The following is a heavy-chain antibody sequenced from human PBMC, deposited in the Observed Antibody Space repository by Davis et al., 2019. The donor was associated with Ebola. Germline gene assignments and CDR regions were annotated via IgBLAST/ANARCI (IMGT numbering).Heavy chain of an antibody. Sequence: GESLKISCAASGFTFSSYAMSWVRQAPGKGLEWVSAISGSGGSTYYADSVKGRFTISRDNSKNTLYLQMNSLRAEDTAVYYCAKTDPPKMTTVTTWNFDYWGQGTLVTVSS. D-gene: IGHD4-17*01. CDR1: GFTFSSYA. CDR2: ISGSGGST. J-gene: IGHJ4*02. CDR3: AKTDPPKMTTVTTWNFDY. V-gene: IGHV3-23*01.